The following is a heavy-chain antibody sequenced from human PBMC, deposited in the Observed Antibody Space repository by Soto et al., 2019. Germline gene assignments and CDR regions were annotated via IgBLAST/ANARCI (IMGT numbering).Heavy chain of an antibody. CDR2: ISGSGGST. Sequence: EVQLLESGGGLVQPGGSLRLSCAASGFTFSSCAMSWVRQAPGKGLEWVSAISGSGGSTYYADSVKGRFTISRDNSKNTLYLQMNSLRAEDTAVYYCAKDEQVYDFHDYWGQGTLVTVSS. CDR1: GFTFSSCA. D-gene: IGHD3-3*01. J-gene: IGHJ4*02. CDR3: AKDEQVYDFHDY. V-gene: IGHV3-23*01.